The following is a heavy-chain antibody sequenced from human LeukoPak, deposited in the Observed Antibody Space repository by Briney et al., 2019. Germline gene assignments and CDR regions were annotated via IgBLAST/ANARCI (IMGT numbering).Heavy chain of an antibody. CDR1: GFTFDDYG. Sequence: PGGSLRLSCAASGFTFDDYGMSWVRQAPGKGLEWVSSINWNGGSTGYADSVKGRFTISRDNAKNSLYLQMNSLRAEDTALSYCARDIVSAYSSGWYFFSSAYWGQGTLVTVSS. D-gene: IGHD6-19*01. V-gene: IGHV3-20*04. J-gene: IGHJ4*02. CDR3: ARDIVSAYSSGWYFFSSAY. CDR2: INWNGGST.